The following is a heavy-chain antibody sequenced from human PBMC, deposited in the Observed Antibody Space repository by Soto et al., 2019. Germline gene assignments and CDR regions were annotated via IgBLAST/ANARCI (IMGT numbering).Heavy chain of an antibody. D-gene: IGHD2-15*01. Sequence: GGSLRLSCAASGFTFSSYSMNWVRQAPGKGLEWVSYISSSTSTIYYADSVKGRFTISRDNAKNSLYLQMNSLRAEDTAVYYCATDKGRSPLDCWGQGTLVTVSS. CDR2: ISSSTSTI. CDR1: GFTFSSYS. CDR3: ATDKGRSPLDC. V-gene: IGHV3-48*01. J-gene: IGHJ4*02.